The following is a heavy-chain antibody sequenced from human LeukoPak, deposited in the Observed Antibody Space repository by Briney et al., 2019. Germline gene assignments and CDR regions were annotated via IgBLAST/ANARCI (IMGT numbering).Heavy chain of an antibody. CDR3: ARVRSGGNSIDY. CDR1: GYTFTGYY. D-gene: IGHD4-23*01. V-gene: IGHV1-2*02. Sequence: ASVKVSCKASGYTFTGYYMHWVRQAPGQGLEWMGWINPNSGGTNYAQKFQGRVTMTRDTSISTAYMELSRLRSDDTAVYYCARVRSGGNSIDYWGQGPLVTVSS. J-gene: IGHJ4*02. CDR2: INPNSGGT.